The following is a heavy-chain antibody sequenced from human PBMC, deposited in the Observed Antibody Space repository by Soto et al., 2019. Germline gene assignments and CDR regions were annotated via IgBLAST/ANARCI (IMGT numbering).Heavy chain of an antibody. Sequence: EVQLVESGGGLVQPGGSLRLSCAASGFTVSSNYMSWVRQAPGKGLEWVSVIYSGGSTYYADSVKGRFTISRDNSKNTLYLPMNSLRAEDTAVYYCAREGPSSEYFDYWGQGTLVTVSS. CDR2: IYSGGST. J-gene: IGHJ4*02. V-gene: IGHV3-66*01. CDR3: AREGPSSEYFDY. CDR1: GFTVSSNY.